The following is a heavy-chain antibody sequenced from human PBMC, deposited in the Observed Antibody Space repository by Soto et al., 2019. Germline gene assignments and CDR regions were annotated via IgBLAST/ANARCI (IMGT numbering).Heavy chain of an antibody. Sequence: PSETLSLTCAVYGGSFSGYYWSWIRQPPGKGLEWIGEINHSGSTNYNPSLKSRVTISVDTSKNQFSLKLSSVTAADTAVYYCARGRTTTVTSPNFDPWGQGTLVTVSS. CDR1: GGSFSGYY. CDR3: ARGRTTTVTSPNFDP. CDR2: INHSGST. D-gene: IGHD4-17*01. J-gene: IGHJ5*02. V-gene: IGHV4-34*01.